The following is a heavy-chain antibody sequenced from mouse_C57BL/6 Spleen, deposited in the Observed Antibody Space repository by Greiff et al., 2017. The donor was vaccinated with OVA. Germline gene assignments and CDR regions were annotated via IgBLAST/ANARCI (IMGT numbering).Heavy chain of an antibody. V-gene: IGHV1-69*01. Sequence: QVQLQQPGAELVMPGASVKLSCKASGYTFTSYWMHWVKQRPGQGLEWIGEIDPSDSYTNYNQKFKGKSTLTVDKSSSTAYMQLSSLTSEDSAVYYCAYVKEGYFDYWGQGTTLTVSS. J-gene: IGHJ2*01. D-gene: IGHD1-3*01. CDR1: GYTFTSYW. CDR2: IDPSDSYT. CDR3: AYVKEGYFDY.